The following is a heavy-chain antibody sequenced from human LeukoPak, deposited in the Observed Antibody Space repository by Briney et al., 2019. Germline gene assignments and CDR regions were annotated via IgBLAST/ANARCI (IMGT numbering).Heavy chain of an antibody. J-gene: IGHJ4*02. Sequence: PGGSLRPSRAAPGFTVSSHYMSWVRQAPGEGLGWGSVLYSGGSTYYADSGKGRFTISRDNSKNTLYLQMNSLRAEDTAVYYCARDRRTRYDSSGYYSFGYWGQGTLVTVSS. CDR2: LYSGGST. V-gene: IGHV3-53*01. CDR3: ARDRRTRYDSSGYYSFGY. CDR1: GFTVSSHY. D-gene: IGHD3-22*01.